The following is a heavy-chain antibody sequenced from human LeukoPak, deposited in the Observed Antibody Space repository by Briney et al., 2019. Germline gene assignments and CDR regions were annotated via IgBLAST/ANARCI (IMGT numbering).Heavy chain of an antibody. D-gene: IGHD3-22*01. CDR1: GYTFTSYG. Sequence: RASVKVSCKASGYTFTSYGISWVRQAPGQGLEWMGWISAYNGNTNYAQKLQGRVTMTTDTSTSTAYMELRSLRSEDTAVYYCASRAKPYYYDSSRSFDYWGQGTLVTVSS. CDR3: ASRAKPYYYDSSRSFDY. V-gene: IGHV1-18*01. CDR2: ISAYNGNT. J-gene: IGHJ4*02.